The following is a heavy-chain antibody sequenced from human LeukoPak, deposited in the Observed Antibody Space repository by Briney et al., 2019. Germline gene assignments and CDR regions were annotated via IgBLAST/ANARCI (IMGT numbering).Heavy chain of an antibody. D-gene: IGHD2-2*01. CDR1: GFTFSSYE. V-gene: IGHV3-48*03. J-gene: IGHJ3*02. CDR2: ISSSGSAI. Sequence: GGSLRLSCAASGFTFSSYEMNWVRQAPGKGLEWVSYISSSGSAIYYADSVKGRFTISRDNAKNSLYLQMNSLRAEDTAVYYCAVVRALDASDIWGQGTMVTVSS. CDR3: AVVRALDASDI.